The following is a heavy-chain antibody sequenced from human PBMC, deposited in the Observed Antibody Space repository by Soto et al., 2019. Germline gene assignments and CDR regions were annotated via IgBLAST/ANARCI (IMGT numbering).Heavy chain of an antibody. CDR1: GFTFSSYA. CDR3: ARDVAGLGDCIVDY. J-gene: IGHJ4*02. CDR2: MSYDGNIE. V-gene: IGHV3-30*01. Sequence: PGGSLRLSCAASGFTFSSYAMHWVRQAPGKGLEWVAVMSYDGNIEFYADSVKGRFTISRDNSKNTLYLQMNSLRTDDTAIYYCARDVAGLGDCIVDYWGQGTLVIVSS. D-gene: IGHD3-10*01.